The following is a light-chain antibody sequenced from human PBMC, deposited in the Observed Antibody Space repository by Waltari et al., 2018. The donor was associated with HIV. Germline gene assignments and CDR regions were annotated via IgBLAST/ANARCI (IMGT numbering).Light chain of an antibody. CDR3: QQYGTTPPHT. V-gene: IGKV3-20*01. CDR2: GVS. J-gene: IGKJ4*01. CDR1: QILRSKY. Sequence: EIVLTQSPGTPSLSPGETATLSCRASQILRSKYFAWYQQKVGQATRLLIYGVSNRATGIPDRLSGSGSDTDFTLTITRLAPEDFAVYYCQQYGTTPPHTFGGGTKVEIK.